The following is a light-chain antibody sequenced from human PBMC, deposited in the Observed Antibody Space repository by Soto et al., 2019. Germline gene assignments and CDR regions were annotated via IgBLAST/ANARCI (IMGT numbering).Light chain of an antibody. CDR3: QQYDWGT. J-gene: IGKJ1*01. V-gene: IGKV3-20*01. CDR2: DAS. Sequence: EFVLTQSPGTLSLSPGERATLSCRASQTVRNNYLAWYQQKPGQAPRLLIYDASSRATGIPDRFSGGGSGTDFTLTISRLEPEDFAVYYCQQYDWGTFGQGTKVDIK. CDR1: QTVRNNY.